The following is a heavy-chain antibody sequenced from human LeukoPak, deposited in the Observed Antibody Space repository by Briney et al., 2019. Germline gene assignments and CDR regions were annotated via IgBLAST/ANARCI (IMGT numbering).Heavy chain of an antibody. CDR1: GGSISSYY. Sequence: SETLSLTCTVSGGSISSYYWSWIRQPPGKGLEWIGYIYYSGSTNYNPSLKSRVTISVDTSKNQFSLKLSSVTAADTAGYYCASTYYDILTGYYRQPHDAFDIWGQGTMVTVSS. CDR2: IYYSGST. V-gene: IGHV4-59*08. D-gene: IGHD3-9*01. CDR3: ASTYYDILTGYYRQPHDAFDI. J-gene: IGHJ3*02.